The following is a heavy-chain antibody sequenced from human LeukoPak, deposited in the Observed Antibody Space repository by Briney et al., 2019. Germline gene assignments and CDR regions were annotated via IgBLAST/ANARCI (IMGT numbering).Heavy chain of an antibody. D-gene: IGHD3-10*01. Sequence: PSETLSLTCTVSGGSISSSDYYWSWIRQPPGKELEWIASINYGGTTYYNPSLKSRVTIPVDTSKNQFSLRLSSVTAADTAVYLCARYVVYGSGKYYFDYWGQGSLVTVSS. CDR3: ARYVVYGSGKYYFDY. CDR1: GGSISSSDYY. V-gene: IGHV4-39*01. CDR2: INYGGTT. J-gene: IGHJ4*02.